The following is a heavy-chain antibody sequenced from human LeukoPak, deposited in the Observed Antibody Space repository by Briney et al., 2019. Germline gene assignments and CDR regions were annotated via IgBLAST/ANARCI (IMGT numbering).Heavy chain of an antibody. Sequence: PGGSLRLSCAASGFTFSSYSMNWVRQTAGKGLEWVSYIDSGGSIIRYADSVKGRFTISRDNAKNSLYLQMDSLRAEDTGVYYCARDPSLYCASTTCYDLDYWGQGTPVTVSS. J-gene: IGHJ4*02. V-gene: IGHV3-48*04. CDR2: IDSGGSII. CDR1: GFTFSSYS. D-gene: IGHD2-2*01. CDR3: ARDPSLYCASTTCYDLDY.